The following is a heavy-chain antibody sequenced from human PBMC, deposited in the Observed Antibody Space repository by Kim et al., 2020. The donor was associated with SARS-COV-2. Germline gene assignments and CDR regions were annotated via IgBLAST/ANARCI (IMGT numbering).Heavy chain of an antibody. Sequence: GGSLRLSCAASGFTFDDYAMHWVRQAPGKGLEWVSGISWNSGSIGYADSVKGRFTISRDNAKNSLYLQMNSLRAEDTALYYCAKGPTGDDCSGGSCYSGDWFDPWGQGTLVTVSS. V-gene: IGHV3-9*01. J-gene: IGHJ5*02. CDR1: GFTFDDYA. D-gene: IGHD2-15*01. CDR3: AKGPTGDDCSGGSCYSGDWFDP. CDR2: ISWNSGSI.